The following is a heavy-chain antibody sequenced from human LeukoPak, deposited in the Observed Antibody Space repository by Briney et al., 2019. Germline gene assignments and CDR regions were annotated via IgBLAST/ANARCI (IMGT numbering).Heavy chain of an antibody. Sequence: ASVNVSCTASGYTFTYYYIHWVRQAPGQGLEWMGWINTNSGGRSYAQKLQGRVTMTRDTSISTTYLDLSRLRSDETAVYYCARGGGGCSSASCSWTDYFYYMDVWGTGTTVTVSS. CDR3: ARGGGGCSSASCSWTDYFYYMDV. CDR2: INTNSGGR. D-gene: IGHD2-2*01. V-gene: IGHV1-2*02. J-gene: IGHJ6*03. CDR1: GYTFTYYY.